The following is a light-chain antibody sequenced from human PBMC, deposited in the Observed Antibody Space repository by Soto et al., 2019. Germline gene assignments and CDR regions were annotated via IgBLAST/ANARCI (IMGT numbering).Light chain of an antibody. J-gene: IGKJ3*01. V-gene: IGKV2-28*01. Sequence: DIVMTQSPLSLPVTPGEPASISCRSSQSLRHSNGYNYLDLYLQKPGQSPQLLIYLGSNQASGVPDGFSGSRSGKDCTLKISRVVAEDVGVSYGMQALQTHTFVHGTKADI. CDR1: QSLRHSNGYNY. CDR2: LGS. CDR3: MQALQTHT.